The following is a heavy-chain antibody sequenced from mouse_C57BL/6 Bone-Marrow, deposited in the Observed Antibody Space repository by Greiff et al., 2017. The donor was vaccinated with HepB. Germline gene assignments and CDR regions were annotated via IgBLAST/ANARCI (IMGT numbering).Heavy chain of an antibody. CDR2: IWTGGGT. V-gene: IGHV2-9-1*01. CDR3: ARNRIYYDYDGWYFDV. CDR1: GFSLTSYA. Sequence: VQLQQSGPGLVAPSQSLSITCTVSGFSLTSYAISWVRQPPGKGLEWLGVIWTGGGTNYNSALKSRLSISKDNSKSQVFLKMNSLQTDDTARYYCARNRIYYDYDGWYFDVWGTGTTVTVSS. D-gene: IGHD2-4*01. J-gene: IGHJ1*03.